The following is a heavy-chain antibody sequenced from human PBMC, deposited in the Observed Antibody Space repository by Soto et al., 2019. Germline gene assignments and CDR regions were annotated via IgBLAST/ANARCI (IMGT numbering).Heavy chain of an antibody. J-gene: IGHJ1*01. CDR2: ISATGATT. D-gene: IGHD2-15*01. V-gene: IGHV3-23*01. Sequence: GGSLRLSCVASGFTFSDYAMTWVRQAPGKGLEWVSVISATGATTYYADSVRGRFTISRDNSKNTLNLQMNDLRVEDTAVIYCAKGRKSTEKAIAVMLAAASSIQHWGQGTLVTVSS. CDR1: GFTFSDYA. CDR3: AKGRKSTEKAIAVMLAAASSIQH.